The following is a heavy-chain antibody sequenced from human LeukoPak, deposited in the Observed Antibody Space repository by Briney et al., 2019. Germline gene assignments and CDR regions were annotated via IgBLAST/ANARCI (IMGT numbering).Heavy chain of an antibody. V-gene: IGHV3-21*01. CDR2: ISSSSSYI. Sequence: GGSLRLSCAASGFTFSSYSMNWVRQAPGKGLEWVSSISSSSSYIYYADSVKGRFTISRENAKNSLYLQMNSLRAEDTAVYYCARDDNWNLPYFDYWGQGTLVTVSS. CDR1: GFTFSSYS. D-gene: IGHD1-1*01. CDR3: ARDDNWNLPYFDY. J-gene: IGHJ4*02.